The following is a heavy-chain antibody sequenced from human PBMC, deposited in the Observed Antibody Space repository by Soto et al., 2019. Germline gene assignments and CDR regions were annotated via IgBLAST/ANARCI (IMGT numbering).Heavy chain of an antibody. V-gene: IGHV4-4*02. CDR1: GGSFTSNNW. CDR2: IYPSGST. CDR3: ASRDPGTSVDY. D-gene: IGHD1-7*01. Sequence: QVQLQESCPGLVKPSGTLSLTCAVSGGSFTSNNWWTWVRQPPGQGLEWIGDIYPSGSTNYNPSRQSRVTTSLDKSEKQISLTVTSLTAADTAVYYCASRDPGTSVDYWGQGTLVTVSS. J-gene: IGHJ4*02.